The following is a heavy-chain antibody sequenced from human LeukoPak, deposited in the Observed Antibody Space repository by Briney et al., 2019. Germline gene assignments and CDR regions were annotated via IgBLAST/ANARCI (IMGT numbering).Heavy chain of an antibody. CDR3: ARSTISGSYNAFDI. V-gene: IGHV3-21*01. Sequence: PGGSLRLSCAASEFTFSSYSMNWVRQAPGKGLEWVSSISSSSSYIYYADSVKGRFTISRDNAKNSLYLQMNSLRAEDTAVYYCARSTISGSYNAFDIWGQGTMVTVSS. CDR2: ISSSSSYI. CDR1: EFTFSSYS. J-gene: IGHJ3*02. D-gene: IGHD1-26*01.